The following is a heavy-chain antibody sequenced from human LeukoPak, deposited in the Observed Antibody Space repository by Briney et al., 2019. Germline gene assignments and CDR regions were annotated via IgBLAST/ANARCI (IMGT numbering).Heavy chain of an antibody. Sequence: PGGSLRLSCAASGFTFSSYAMHWVRQAPGKGLEWVSAISGRGGSTYYADSVKGRFTISRDNSKNTLYLQMNSLRAEDTAVYYCAKDLKWEIIVGPATGYWGQGTLVTVSS. CDR2: ISGRGGST. D-gene: IGHD1-26*01. CDR3: AKDLKWEIIVGPATGY. V-gene: IGHV3-23*01. CDR1: GFTFSSYA. J-gene: IGHJ4*02.